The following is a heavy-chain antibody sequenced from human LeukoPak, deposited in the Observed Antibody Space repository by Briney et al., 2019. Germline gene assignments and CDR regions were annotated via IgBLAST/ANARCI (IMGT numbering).Heavy chain of an antibody. CDR1: GFTFPNYA. Sequence: GGSLRLSCAASGFTFPNYAMSWVRQTPGKGLEWVSGISGSGDTTYYADSVKGRFTISRDNSKNTLSLQMNSLSADDTAVYFCAKVGNSNYVFVYWGQGTLVTVSS. D-gene: IGHD1-7*01. CDR2: ISGSGDTT. V-gene: IGHV3-23*01. CDR3: AKVGNSNYVFVY. J-gene: IGHJ4*02.